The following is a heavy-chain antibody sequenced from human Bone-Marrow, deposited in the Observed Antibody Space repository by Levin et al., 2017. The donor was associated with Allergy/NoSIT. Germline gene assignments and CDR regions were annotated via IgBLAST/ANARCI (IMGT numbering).Heavy chain of an antibody. CDR3: ARILWFGELGGY. D-gene: IGHD3-10*01. CDR1: GFTVSSNY. J-gene: IGHJ4*02. V-gene: IGHV3-66*02. Sequence: GESLKISCAASGFTVSSNYMSWVRQAPGKGLEWVSVIYSGGSTYYADSVKGRFTISRDNSKNTLYLQMNSLRAEDTAVYYCARILWFGELGGYWGQGTLVTVSS. CDR2: IYSGGST.